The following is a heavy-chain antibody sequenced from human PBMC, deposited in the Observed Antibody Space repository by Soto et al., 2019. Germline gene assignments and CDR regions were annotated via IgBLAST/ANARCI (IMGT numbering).Heavy chain of an antibody. CDR1: GFSFSDYY. D-gene: IGHD3-10*01. J-gene: IGHJ4*02. V-gene: IGHV3-11*04. CDR2: ISNTGFTI. Sequence: QAQLVESGGGLVKPGGSLRLSCGTSGFSFSDYYMGWIRQAPGKGLEWVSYISNTGFTIFYGDSVRGRFTISRDNVKNSLYLQMNSLRVEDTAVYYCARARGDFDYWGQGTLVTVSS. CDR3: ARARGDFDY.